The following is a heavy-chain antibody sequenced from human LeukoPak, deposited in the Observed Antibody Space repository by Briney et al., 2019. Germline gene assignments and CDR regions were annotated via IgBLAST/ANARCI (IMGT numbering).Heavy chain of an antibody. CDR2: IYHSGST. V-gene: IGHV4-38-2*01. D-gene: IGHD2-2*01. CDR3: ARGARSAYCSSTSCHYYYYMDV. CDR1: GYSISNGYY. J-gene: IGHJ6*03. Sequence: SETLSLTCAVSGYSISNGYYWGWIRQPPGKGLEWIGSIYHSGSTYYNPSLKSRVTISVDTSKNQLSLKLSSVTAADTAVYYCARGARSAYCSSTSCHYYYYMDVWGKGTTATVSS.